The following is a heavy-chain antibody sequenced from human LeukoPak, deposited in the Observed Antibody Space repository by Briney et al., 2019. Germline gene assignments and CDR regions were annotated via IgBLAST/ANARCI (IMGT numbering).Heavy chain of an antibody. CDR3: ARDSSGSQGLGYYYYYYMDV. D-gene: IGHD1-26*01. CDR2: MYYSGGT. J-gene: IGHJ6*03. Sequence: SETLSLTCTVSGGSISSYYWSWIRQPPGKGLEWIGYMYYSGGTNYNPSLTSRVTISVDTSKNQFSLKLSSVTAADTAVYYCARDSSGSQGLGYYYYYYMDVWGKGTTVTVSS. V-gene: IGHV4-59*01. CDR1: GGSISSYY.